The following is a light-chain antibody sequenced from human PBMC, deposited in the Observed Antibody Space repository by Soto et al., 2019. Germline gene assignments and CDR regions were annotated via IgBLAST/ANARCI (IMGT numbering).Light chain of an antibody. V-gene: IGKV3-11*01. CDR3: QQYYKWPLT. Sequence: EIVMTQSPATLSLSPGERATLSCRASQSVSSYLAWYQQKPGQAPRLLIYDASNRATGIPARFSGSGSGTDFTLTISSLEPEDFAVYYCQQYYKWPLTFGGGTEVDI. J-gene: IGKJ4*01. CDR1: QSVSSY. CDR2: DAS.